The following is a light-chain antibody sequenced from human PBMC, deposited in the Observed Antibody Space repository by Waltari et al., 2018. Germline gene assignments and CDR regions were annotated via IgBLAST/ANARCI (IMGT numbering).Light chain of an antibody. J-gene: IGKJ1*01. CDR3: QQYDSYTWT. CDR2: KAS. V-gene: IGKV1-5*03. Sequence: IQMTQSPSTLSASIGDRVTITCRARHGISAWLAWYPHKPGTAPKLLSSKASYLESGVPSRFSGSGSGTEFTLTISSLQPDDFATYYCQQYDSYTWTFGQGTKVEIK. CDR1: HGISAW.